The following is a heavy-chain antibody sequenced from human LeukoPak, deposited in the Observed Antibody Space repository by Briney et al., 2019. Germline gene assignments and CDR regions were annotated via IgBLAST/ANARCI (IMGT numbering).Heavy chain of an antibody. CDR3: ARGSYDFWSGYFGY. CDR1: GFTFSSYW. Sequence: QPGXXXXXSCAXSGFTFSSYWXSWVRQAPGKGLXWVANIKQDGSEKYYVDSVKGRFTISRDNAKNSLYLQMNSLRAEDTAVYHCARGSYDFWSGYFGYWDQGTLVTVSS. D-gene: IGHD3-3*01. CDR2: IKQDGSEK. V-gene: IGHV3-7*01. J-gene: IGHJ4*02.